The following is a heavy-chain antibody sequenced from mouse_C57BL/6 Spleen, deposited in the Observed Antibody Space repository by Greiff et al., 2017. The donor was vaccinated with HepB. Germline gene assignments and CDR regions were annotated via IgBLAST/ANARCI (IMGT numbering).Heavy chain of an antibody. D-gene: IGHD3-2*02. J-gene: IGHJ3*01. V-gene: IGHV2-6*01. Sequence: VKLVESGPGLVAPSQSLSITCTVSGFSLTSYGVDWVRQSPGKGLEWLGVIWGVGSTNYNSALKSRLSISKDNSKSQVFLKMNSLQTDDTAMYYCASQDSSGYRFAYWGQGTLVTVSA. CDR3: ASQDSSGYRFAY. CDR2: IWGVGST. CDR1: GFSLTSYG.